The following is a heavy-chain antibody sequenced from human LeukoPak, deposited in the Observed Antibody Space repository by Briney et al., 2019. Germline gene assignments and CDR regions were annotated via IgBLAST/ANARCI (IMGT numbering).Heavy chain of an antibody. J-gene: IGHJ6*04. CDR1: GFTFSSYA. V-gene: IGHV3-30*04. D-gene: IGHD5-18*01. CDR3: ARDRQLWLPDYYYYYGMDV. CDR2: ISYDGSNK. Sequence: ERSLRISCAASGFTFSSYAMHWVRQAPGKGLEWVTVISYDGSNKYYADSVKGRFTISRDNSKNTLYLQMNSLRAEDTAVYYCARDRQLWLPDYYYYYGMDVWSKGTTVTVSS.